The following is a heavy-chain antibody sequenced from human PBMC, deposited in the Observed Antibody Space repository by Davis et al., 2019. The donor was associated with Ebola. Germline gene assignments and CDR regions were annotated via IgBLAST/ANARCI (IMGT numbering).Heavy chain of an antibody. D-gene: IGHD3-10*01. Sequence: ASVKVSCKASGYSFKSYAISWVRQAPGQGLEWMGWISGYNRNTKSAQKFQGRVTMSADTSTDTAYMELRSLTSDDTAVYYCVRGNFMLRGDIDHDFWGQGTLVSVSS. J-gene: IGHJ4*02. V-gene: IGHV1-18*01. CDR2: ISGYNRNT. CDR1: GYSFKSYA. CDR3: VRGNFMLRGDIDHDF.